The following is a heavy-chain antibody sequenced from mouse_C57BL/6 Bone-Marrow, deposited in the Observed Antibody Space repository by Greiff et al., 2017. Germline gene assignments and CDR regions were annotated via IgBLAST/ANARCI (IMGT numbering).Heavy chain of an antibody. Sequence: EVKVVESGGGLVKPGGSLKLSCAASGFTFSSYAMSWVRQTPEKRLEWVATISDGGSYTYYPDNVKGRYTISRDNAKNNLYLQMSHLKSEDTAIYYDARERYSNCYFDGWGQGTTLTVSS. CDR1: GFTFSSYA. J-gene: IGHJ2*01. CDR3: ARERYSNCYFDG. V-gene: IGHV5-4*01. D-gene: IGHD2-5*01. CDR2: ISDGGSYT.